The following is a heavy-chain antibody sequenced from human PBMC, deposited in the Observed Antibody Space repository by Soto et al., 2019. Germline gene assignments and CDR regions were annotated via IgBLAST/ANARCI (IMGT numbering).Heavy chain of an antibody. D-gene: IGHD3-22*01. CDR1: GYNFIDYW. CDR2: IYPGDSDT. Sequence: LKISCKGSGYNFIDYWIGWVRQMPGKGLEWMGVIYPGDSDTRYSPSFQGQVTISADKSISTAYLQWSSLKASDTAMYYCARQLDSSGYYWVIWGQGTMVTVSS. J-gene: IGHJ3*02. CDR3: ARQLDSSGYYWVI. V-gene: IGHV5-51*01.